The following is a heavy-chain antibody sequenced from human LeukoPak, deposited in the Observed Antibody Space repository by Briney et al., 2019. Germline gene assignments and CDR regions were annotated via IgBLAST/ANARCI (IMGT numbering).Heavy chain of an antibody. CDR3: ARLPVSSGYYYVDY. J-gene: IGHJ4*02. V-gene: IGHV5-51*01. CDR2: IYPGDSDS. D-gene: IGHD3-22*01. Sequence: GESLKISCKGSGSSFTSYWIGWVRQMPGKGLEWMGIIYPGDSDSRYSPSFQGQVTISADKSLSTAYLQWSSLKASDTAMYYCARLPVSSGYYYVDYWGQGTLVTVSS. CDR1: GSSFTSYW.